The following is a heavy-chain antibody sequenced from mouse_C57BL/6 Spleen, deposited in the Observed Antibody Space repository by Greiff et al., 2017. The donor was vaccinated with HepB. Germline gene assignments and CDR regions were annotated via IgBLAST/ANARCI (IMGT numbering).Heavy chain of an antibody. V-gene: IGHV2-2*01. J-gene: IGHJ1*03. CDR3: ARNVDGYYGYFDV. CDR2: IWSGGST. CDR1: GFSLTSYG. Sequence: QVQLKQSGPGLVQPSQSLSIPCTVSGFSLTSYGVHWVRQSPGKGLEWLGVIWSGGSTDYNAAFISRLSISKDNSKSQVFFKMNSLQADDTAIYYCARNVDGYYGYFDVWGTGTTVTVSS. D-gene: IGHD2-3*01.